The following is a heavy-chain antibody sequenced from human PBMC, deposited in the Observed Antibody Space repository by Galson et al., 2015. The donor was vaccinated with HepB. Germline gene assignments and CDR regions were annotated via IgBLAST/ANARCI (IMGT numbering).Heavy chain of an antibody. D-gene: IGHD1-26*01. V-gene: IGHV1-69*04. Sequence: SVKVSCKASGGTFSSYAISWVRQAPGQGLEWMGRIIPILGIANYAQKFQGRVTITADKSTSTAYMELSSLRSEDTAVYYCARGGSVGATTIDYWGQGTLVTVSS. CDR1: GGTFSSYA. CDR3: ARGGSVGATTIDY. J-gene: IGHJ4*02. CDR2: IIPILGIA.